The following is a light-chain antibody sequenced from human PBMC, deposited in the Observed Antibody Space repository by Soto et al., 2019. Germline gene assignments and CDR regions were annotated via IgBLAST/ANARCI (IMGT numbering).Light chain of an antibody. CDR3: SSFAGGGNPVL. CDR2: EVT. CDR1: SSDVGGYNY. V-gene: IGLV2-8*01. Sequence: QSVLTQPPSASGSLGQSVTISCTGTSSDVGGYNYVSWHQQHPGKAPKVMIYEVTKRPPGVPDRFSGSKSGNTASLTVSGLQAEDEAVYYCSSFAGGGNPVLLGGGTKLTVL. J-gene: IGLJ2*01.